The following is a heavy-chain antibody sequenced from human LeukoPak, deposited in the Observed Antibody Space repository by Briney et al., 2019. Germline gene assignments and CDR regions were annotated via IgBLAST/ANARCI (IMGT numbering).Heavy chain of an antibody. CDR3: ARRTQLRVKPGMDV. Sequence: PGRSLRLSCAASGFTFSSYAMHWVRQAPGKGLEWVAVISYDGSNKYYADSVKGRFTISRDNSKNTLYLQMNSLRAEDTAVYYCARRTQLRVKPGMDVWGQGTTVTVSS. J-gene: IGHJ6*02. D-gene: IGHD2-2*01. CDR1: GFTFSSYA. CDR2: ISYDGSNK. V-gene: IGHV3-30*04.